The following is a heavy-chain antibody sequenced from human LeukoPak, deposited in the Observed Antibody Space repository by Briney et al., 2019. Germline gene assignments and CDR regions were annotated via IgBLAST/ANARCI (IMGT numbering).Heavy chain of an antibody. Sequence: SVKVSCKASGFTFTSSAVQWVRQARGQRLEWIGWIVVGSGNTNYAQKFQERVTITRDMSTSTAYMELSSLRSEDTAVYYCAAGLGESSGYYYVFGLSWGQGTLVTVSS. V-gene: IGHV1-58*01. CDR3: AAGLGESSGYYYVFGLS. J-gene: IGHJ5*02. CDR2: IVVGSGNT. D-gene: IGHD3-22*01. CDR1: GFTFTSSA.